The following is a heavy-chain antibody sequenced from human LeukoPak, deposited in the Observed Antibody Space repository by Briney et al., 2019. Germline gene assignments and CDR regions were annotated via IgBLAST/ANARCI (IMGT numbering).Heavy chain of an antibody. CDR1: GYTFTGYY. J-gene: IGHJ4*02. CDR3: ARALHWYQFQWGVDY. V-gene: IGHV1-2*02. CDR2: INPNSGGT. Sequence: GASVKVSCKASGYTFTGYYMHWVRQAPGQGLEWMGWINPNSGGTNYAQKFQGRVTMTRDTSISTAYMELSRLRSDDTAVYYCARALHWYQFQWGVDYWGQGTLVTVSS. D-gene: IGHD2-2*01.